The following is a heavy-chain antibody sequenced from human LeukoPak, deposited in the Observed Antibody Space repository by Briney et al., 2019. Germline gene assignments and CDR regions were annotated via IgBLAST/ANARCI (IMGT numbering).Heavy chain of an antibody. J-gene: IGHJ4*02. Sequence: GGSLRLSCAASGFTFSSYSMNWVRQAPGKGLEWVSYISSSSSTIYYADSVKGRFTISRDNSKNTLYLQMNSLRAEDTAVYYCAKDVIAAAGTFCFDYWGQGTLVTVSS. D-gene: IGHD6-13*01. V-gene: IGHV3-48*01. CDR2: ISSSSSTI. CDR3: AKDVIAAAGTFCFDY. CDR1: GFTFSSYS.